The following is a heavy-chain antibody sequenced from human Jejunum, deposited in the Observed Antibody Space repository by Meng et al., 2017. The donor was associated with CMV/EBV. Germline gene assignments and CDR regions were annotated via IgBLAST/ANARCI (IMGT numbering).Heavy chain of an antibody. CDR2: INQSVGS. J-gene: IGHJ5*02. Sequence: QVHLQLWGAGLLKPSETLSLTCAVSGGSFSHYYWTWIRQSPGKGLEWIGEINQSVGSNYNPSLKSRVTVSLDTSKNHFSLKLDSVTAADTAVYYCARGGGINRWFDPWGQGTLVTVSS. CDR1: GGSFSHYY. V-gene: IGHV4-34*01. D-gene: IGHD1-14*01. CDR3: ARGGGINRWFDP.